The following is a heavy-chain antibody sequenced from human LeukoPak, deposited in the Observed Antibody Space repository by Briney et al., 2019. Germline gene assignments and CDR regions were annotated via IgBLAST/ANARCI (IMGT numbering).Heavy chain of an antibody. J-gene: IGHJ6*04. Sequence: PGGSLRLSCAASGFTFSDYYMSWIRQAPGKGLEWVSYISSSGSTIYYADPVKGRFTISRDNAKNSLYLQMNSLRAEDTAVYYCGRDCSSSSCSMDVWGKGTTVTVSS. V-gene: IGHV3-11*01. CDR3: GRDCSSSSCSMDV. CDR1: GFTFSDYY. D-gene: IGHD2-2*01. CDR2: ISSSGSTI.